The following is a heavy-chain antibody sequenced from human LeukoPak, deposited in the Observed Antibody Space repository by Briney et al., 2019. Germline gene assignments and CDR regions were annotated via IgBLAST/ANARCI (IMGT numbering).Heavy chain of an antibody. CDR3: ARNENSGWGYFDY. D-gene: IGHD5-12*01. Sequence: GGSLRLSCAASRFTFSTSAMSWVRQAPGKGLEWVSGISGSGGSTYYADSVKGRFTISRDNSKNTLYLQMNSLRAEDTAVYYCARNENSGWGYFDYWGQGTLVTVSS. CDR2: ISGSGGST. J-gene: IGHJ4*02. CDR1: RFTFSTSA. V-gene: IGHV3-23*01.